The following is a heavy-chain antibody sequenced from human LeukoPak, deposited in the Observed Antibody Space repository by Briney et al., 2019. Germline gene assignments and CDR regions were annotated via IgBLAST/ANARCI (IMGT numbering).Heavy chain of an antibody. V-gene: IGHV3-21*01. CDR2: ISSSSSYI. CDR3: ARGGSIAAAGTTDFDY. J-gene: IGHJ4*02. Sequence: GGSLRLSCAASGFTFSSYSMNWVRQAPGKGLEWVSSISSSSSYIYYADSVKGRLTISRDNAKNSLYLQMNSLRAEDTAVYYCARGGSIAAAGTTDFDYWGQGTLVTVSS. CDR1: GFTFSSYS. D-gene: IGHD6-13*01.